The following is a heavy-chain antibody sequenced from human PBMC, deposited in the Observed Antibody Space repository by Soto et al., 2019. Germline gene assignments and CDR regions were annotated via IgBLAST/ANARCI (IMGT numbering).Heavy chain of an antibody. CDR1: GGSFSGYY. CDR3: ARVPINSSCGHNGAFDS. Sequence: TLSLTCAVYGGSFSGYYWSWIRQPPGKGLEWIGEINHSGSTNYNPSLKSRVTISVDTSKNQFSLKLSSVTAADTAVYYGARVPINSSCGHNGAFDSCGQGTM. J-gene: IGHJ3*02. D-gene: IGHD2-2*01. V-gene: IGHV4-34*01. CDR2: INHSGST.